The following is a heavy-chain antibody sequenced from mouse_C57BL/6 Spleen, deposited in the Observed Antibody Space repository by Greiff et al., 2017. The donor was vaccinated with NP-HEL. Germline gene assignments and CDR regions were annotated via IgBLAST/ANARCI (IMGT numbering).Heavy chain of an antibody. CDR1: GYAFSSSW. CDR2: IYPGDGDT. CDR3: ARSDFITTVVATNWYFDV. V-gene: IGHV1-82*01. D-gene: IGHD1-1*01. J-gene: IGHJ1*03. Sequence: QVQLQQSGPELVKPGASVKISCKASGYAFSSSWMNWVKQRPGKGLEWIGRIYPGDGDTNYNGKFKGKATLTADKSSSTAYMQLSSLTSEDSAVYFCARSDFITTVVATNWYFDVWGTGTTVTVSS.